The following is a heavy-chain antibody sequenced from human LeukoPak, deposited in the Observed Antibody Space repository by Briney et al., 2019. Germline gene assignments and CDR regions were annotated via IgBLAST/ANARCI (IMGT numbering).Heavy chain of an antibody. CDR2: IIPIFGTA. CDR1: GGIFSSYA. CDR3: ARRRESSGLIFDY. Sequence: ASVKVSCKXSGGIFSSYAISWVRQAPGQGLEWMGRIIPIFGTANYAQKFQGRVTITTDESTSTAYMELSSLRSEDTAVYYCARRRESSGLIFDYWGQGTLVTVSS. V-gene: IGHV1-69*05. D-gene: IGHD6-19*01. J-gene: IGHJ4*02.